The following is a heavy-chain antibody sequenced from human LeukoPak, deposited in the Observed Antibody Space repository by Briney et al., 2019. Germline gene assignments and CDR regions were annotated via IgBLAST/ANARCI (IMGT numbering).Heavy chain of an antibody. J-gene: IGHJ5*02. V-gene: IGHV1-2*02. CDR3: ARVPVLVRGVTNWFDP. CDR1: GYTFTGYY. CDR2: VNPNSGVT. Sequence: ASVKVSCKASGYTFTGYYMHWVRQAPGQGLEWMGWVNPNSGVTNYPQKFQGRVTMTRDTSISTAYMELSRLRSDDTAVYYCARVPVLVRGVTNWFDPWGQGTLVTVSS. D-gene: IGHD3-10*01.